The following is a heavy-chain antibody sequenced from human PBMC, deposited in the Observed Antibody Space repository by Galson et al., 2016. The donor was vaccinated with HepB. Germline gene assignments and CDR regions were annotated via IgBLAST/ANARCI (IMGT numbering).Heavy chain of an antibody. D-gene: IGHD6-6*01. CDR1: GFTLSSHV. CDR2: ISAGDGNT. CDR3: AKAPAGSWRTSDH. J-gene: IGHJ4*02. Sequence: SLRLSCAASGFTLSSHVMRWVRQAPGKGLDWVSSISAGDGNTHYADSVKGRFTISRDNSKNTLYLQMNSLRAEDTAVYYCAKAPAGSWRTSDHWGQGTVVTVSS. V-gene: IGHV3-23*01.